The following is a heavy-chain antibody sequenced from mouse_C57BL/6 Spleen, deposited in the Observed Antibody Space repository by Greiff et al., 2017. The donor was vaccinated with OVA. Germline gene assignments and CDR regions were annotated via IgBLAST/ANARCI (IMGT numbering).Heavy chain of an antibody. D-gene: IGHD2-10*01. CDR2: IDPETGGT. V-gene: IGHV1-15*01. J-gene: IGHJ3*01. Sequence: QVQLQQSGAELVRPGASVTLSCKASGYTFTDYEMHWVKQTPVHGLEWIGAIDPETGGTASNQKFKGKAILTADKSSSPAYMELRSLTSEDSAVYYCTSPTYYGNPAGFAYWGQGTLVTVSA. CDR1: GYTFTDYE. CDR3: TSPTYYGNPAGFAY.